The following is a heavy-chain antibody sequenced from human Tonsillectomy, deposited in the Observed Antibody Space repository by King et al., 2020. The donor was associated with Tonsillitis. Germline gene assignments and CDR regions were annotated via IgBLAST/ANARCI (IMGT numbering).Heavy chain of an antibody. Sequence: QLQESGPGLVKPSETLSLTCTVSGGSISSSNYYWGWIRQPPGKGLEWIGSVSYSGSTYYNPSLKSRVTISVDTSKNQFSLSLSSVTAADTAVLYCARRRDYDSSGYYYYYFDSWGQGTLVTVSS. D-gene: IGHD3-22*01. CDR3: ARRRDYDSSGYYYYYFDS. CDR2: VSYSGST. J-gene: IGHJ4*02. V-gene: IGHV4-39*01. CDR1: GGSISSSNYY.